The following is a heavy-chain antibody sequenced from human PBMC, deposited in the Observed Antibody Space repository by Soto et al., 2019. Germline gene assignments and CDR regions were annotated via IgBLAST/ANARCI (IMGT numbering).Heavy chain of an antibody. D-gene: IGHD3-3*01. CDR1: GGSISSYY. V-gene: IGHV4-59*01. Sequence: SETLSLTCTVSGGSISSYYWSWIRQPPGKGLEWIGYIYYSGSTNYNPSLKSRVTISVDTSKNQFSLKLSSVTAADTAVYYCARGLPEGFWSGYNWFDPWGQGTLVTVSS. J-gene: IGHJ5*02. CDR2: IYYSGST. CDR3: ARGLPEGFWSGYNWFDP.